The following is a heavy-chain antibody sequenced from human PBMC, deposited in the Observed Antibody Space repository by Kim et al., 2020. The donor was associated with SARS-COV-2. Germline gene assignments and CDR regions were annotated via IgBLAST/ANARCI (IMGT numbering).Heavy chain of an antibody. CDR3: AKDRRSIVVVPAAPQAGYYYYYGMDV. CDR1: GFTFSSYG. Sequence: GGSLRLSCAASGFTFSSYGMHWVRQAPGKGLEWVAVISYDGSNKYYADSVKGRFTISRDNSKNTLYLQMNSLRAEDTAVYYCAKDRRSIVVVPAAPQAGYYYYYGMDVWGQGTTVTVSS. CDR2: ISYDGSNK. V-gene: IGHV3-30*18. J-gene: IGHJ6*02. D-gene: IGHD2-2*01.